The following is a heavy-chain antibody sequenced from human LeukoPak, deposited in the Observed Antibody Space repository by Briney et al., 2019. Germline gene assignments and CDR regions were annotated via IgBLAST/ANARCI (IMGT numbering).Heavy chain of an antibody. CDR1: GGSISSYY. V-gene: IGHV4-59*12. CDR3: ARGRSEYSYGSMYYFDY. Sequence: SETLSLTCTVSGGSISSYYWSWIRQPPGKGLEWIGYIYYSGSTKYNPSLKSRVTISVDTSKNQFSLKLSSVTAADTAVYYCARGRSEYSYGSMYYFDYWGQGTLVTVSS. D-gene: IGHD5-18*01. J-gene: IGHJ4*02. CDR2: IYYSGST.